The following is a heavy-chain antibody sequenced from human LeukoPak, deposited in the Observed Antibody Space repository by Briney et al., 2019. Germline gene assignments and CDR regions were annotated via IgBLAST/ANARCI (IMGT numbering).Heavy chain of an antibody. V-gene: IGHV1-8*02. J-gene: IGHJ2*01. CDR3: VREGSSSWFFAAYFDL. D-gene: IGHD6-13*01. CDR2: MNPNSGNT. CDR1: GGTFSSYA. Sequence: WASVKVSCKASGGTFSSYAISWVRQATGQGLEWMGWMNPNSGNTGYAQKFQGRVTMTRNTSISTAYMELSSLRSEDTAVYYCVREGSSSWFFAAYFDLWGRGTLVTVSS.